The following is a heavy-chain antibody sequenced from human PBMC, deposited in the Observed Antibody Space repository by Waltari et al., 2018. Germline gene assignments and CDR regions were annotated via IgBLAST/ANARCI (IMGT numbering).Heavy chain of an antibody. CDR2: IYHRGST. Sequence: QVQLHESGPGLVKPSRTLALTCAVSGGSISSSHWRSGVRQPPGKGLEWIGEIYHRGSTNYNPSLKSRVTISGDKSKNQFSLKLSSVTAADTAVYYCARVSREGSDDYWGQGTLVTVSS. J-gene: IGHJ4*02. CDR3: ARVSREGSDDY. V-gene: IGHV4-4*02. D-gene: IGHD1-26*01. CDR1: GGSISSSHW.